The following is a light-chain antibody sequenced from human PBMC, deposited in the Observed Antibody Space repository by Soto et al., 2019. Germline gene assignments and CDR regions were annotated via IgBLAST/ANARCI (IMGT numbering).Light chain of an antibody. CDR1: SSDVGDYKY. CDR2: DVS. V-gene: IGLV2-11*01. J-gene: IGLJ1*01. CDR3: CSYAGIYSYV. Sequence: QSALTQPRSVSGSPGQSVTISCTGTSSDVGDYKYVSWYRQHPGKATKLIIYDVSERPSGVPDRFSGSKSGNTASLTISGLQAEDEADYYCCSYAGIYSYVFGTGTKVTVL.